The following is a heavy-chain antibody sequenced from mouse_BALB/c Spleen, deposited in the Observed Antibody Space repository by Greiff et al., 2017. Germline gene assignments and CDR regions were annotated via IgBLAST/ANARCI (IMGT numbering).Heavy chain of an antibody. V-gene: IGHV1-5*01. D-gene: IGHD3-3*01. CDR2: IYPGNSDT. Sequence: EVQLQQSGTVLARPGASVKMSCKASGYSFTSYWMQWVKQRPGQGLEWIGAIYPGNSDTSYNQKFKGKAKLNAVTSASTAYMELSSLTNEDSAVYYCTREGAGTGYFDYWGQGTTLTVSS. J-gene: IGHJ2*01. CDR1: GYSFTSYW. CDR3: TREGAGTGYFDY.